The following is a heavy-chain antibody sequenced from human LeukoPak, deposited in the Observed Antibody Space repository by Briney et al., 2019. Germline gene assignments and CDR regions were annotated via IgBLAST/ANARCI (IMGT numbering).Heavy chain of an antibody. CDR2: IYHSGST. CDR3: ARGGGYASPIGY. J-gene: IGHJ4*02. Sequence: SDTLSLTRTLAGGSISTYYWSWIRQPPVHALQWIGYIYHSGSTNYNPSLKSRVTISVDTSKNQFSLKLSSVTAADTAVYYCARGGGYASPIGYWGQGALVTVSS. D-gene: IGHD5-12*01. CDR1: GGSISTYY. V-gene: IGHV4-59*07.